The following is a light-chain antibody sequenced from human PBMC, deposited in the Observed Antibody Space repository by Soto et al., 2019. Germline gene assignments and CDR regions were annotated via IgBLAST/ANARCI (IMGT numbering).Light chain of an antibody. CDR2: DAS. CDR1: GGIGTY. Sequence: PSSLSASMGDRITITCRASGGIGTYLAWYQQKPGEAPRLLIYDASTLQTGVPSRFSGGGSGTDFTLTISTLQPEDFATYYCLRLNRYPLTFGGGTKVDIK. J-gene: IGKJ4*01. CDR3: LRLNRYPLT. V-gene: IGKV1-9*01.